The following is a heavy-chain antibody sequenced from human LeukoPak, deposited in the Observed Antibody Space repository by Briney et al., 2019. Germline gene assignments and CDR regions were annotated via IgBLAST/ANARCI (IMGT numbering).Heavy chain of an antibody. CDR1: GGSISSYY. J-gene: IGHJ3*02. Sequence: SETLSLTCTASGGSISSYYWSWIRQPPGKGLEWIGYIYYSGSTNRNPSLKSRVIISVDTSKNQFSLKLSSVTAADTAVYYCARTASVYDFWSGYLQDAFDIWGQGTMVTVSS. CDR2: IYYSGST. D-gene: IGHD3-3*01. V-gene: IGHV4-59*01. CDR3: ARTASVYDFWSGYLQDAFDI.